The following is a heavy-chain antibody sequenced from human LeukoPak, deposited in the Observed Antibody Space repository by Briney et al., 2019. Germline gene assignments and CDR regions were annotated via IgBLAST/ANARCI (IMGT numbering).Heavy chain of an antibody. V-gene: IGHV3-53*01. CDR1: GFTVSSNY. D-gene: IGHD6-19*01. CDR3: ARGIAVAGRFDH. J-gene: IGHJ4*02. Sequence: PGGSLRLSCAASGFTVSSNYMSWVRQAPGKGLEWVSVIYSGGTTYYADSVKGRFIISRDSSKNTLYLQMNSLRAEDTAVYYCARGIAVAGRFDHWGQGTLVTVSS. CDR2: IYSGGTT.